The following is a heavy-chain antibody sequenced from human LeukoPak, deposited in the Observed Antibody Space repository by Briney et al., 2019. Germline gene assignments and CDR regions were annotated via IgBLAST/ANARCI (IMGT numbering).Heavy chain of an antibody. CDR1: GFSLSTTGMC. CDR3: ARITYSSRSLDY. CDR2: IDWDDDK. D-gene: IGHD6-13*01. V-gene: IGHV2-70*11. J-gene: IGHJ4*02. Sequence: SGPTLVNPTQTLTLTCTFSGFSLSTTGMCVSWIRQPPGKALEWLARIDWDDDKYYNTSLKTRLTISKDTSKNQVVLTMTNMDPVDTATYYCARITYSSRSLDYWGQGTLVTVSS.